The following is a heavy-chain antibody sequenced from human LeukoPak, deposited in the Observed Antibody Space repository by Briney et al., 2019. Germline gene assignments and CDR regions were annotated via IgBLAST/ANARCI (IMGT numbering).Heavy chain of an antibody. CDR3: ARTYDFGIGPPGDAFDN. Sequence: GGSLRLSCATSQFNFNKFGMSWVRQAPGKGLEWVSSISGNGVQYADSVQGRFAISRDNSRNTLYLQMNSLRVEDTAVYYCARTYDFGIGPPGDAFDNWGQGTLVTVFS. D-gene: IGHD3-3*01. V-gene: IGHV3-23*01. J-gene: IGHJ3*02. CDR2: ISGNGV. CDR1: QFNFNKFG.